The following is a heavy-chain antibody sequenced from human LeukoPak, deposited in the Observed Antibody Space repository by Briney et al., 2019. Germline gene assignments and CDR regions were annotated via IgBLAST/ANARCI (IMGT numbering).Heavy chain of an antibody. CDR2: IYSGGST. CDR1: GFTVSSNY. D-gene: IGHD3-3*01. V-gene: IGHV3-53*01. CDR3: ARESPDYDFWSGSYPPDY. Sequence: PGGSLRLSCATSGFTVSSNYMSWVRQAPGKGLEWGSVIYSGGSTYYADSVKGRFTISRDNAKNSRYLQMNSLRAEDTAVYYCARESPDYDFWSGSYPPDYWGQGTLVTVSS. J-gene: IGHJ4*02.